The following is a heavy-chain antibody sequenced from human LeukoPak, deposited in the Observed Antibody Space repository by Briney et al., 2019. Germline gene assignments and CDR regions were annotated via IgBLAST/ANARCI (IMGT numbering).Heavy chain of an antibody. CDR3: ARYYYGSGSYLDY. J-gene: IGHJ4*02. V-gene: IGHV3-7*01. CDR1: GYSFSSNM. Sequence: GGSLRLSCVVSGYSFSSNMMTWVRQAPGKGLEWVATILPGGSESYRVDSVKGRFTISRDNAKNLLYLQMNSLRAEDTAVYYCARYYYGSGSYLDYWGQGTLVTVSS. D-gene: IGHD3-10*01. CDR2: ILPGGSES.